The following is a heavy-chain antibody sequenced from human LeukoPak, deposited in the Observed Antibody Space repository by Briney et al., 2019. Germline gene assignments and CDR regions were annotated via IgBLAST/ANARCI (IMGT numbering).Heavy chain of an antibody. V-gene: IGHV3-48*04. D-gene: IGHD3-10*02. J-gene: IGHJ6*04. CDR2: ISSSGSTI. CDR1: GFTFSTFS. Sequence: GGSLRLSCTASGFTFSTFSMNWVRQAPGKGLEWVSYISSSGSTIYYADSVKGRFTISRDNAKNSLYLQMNSLRAEDTAVYYCAELGITMIGGVWGKGTTVTISS. CDR3: AELGITMIGGV.